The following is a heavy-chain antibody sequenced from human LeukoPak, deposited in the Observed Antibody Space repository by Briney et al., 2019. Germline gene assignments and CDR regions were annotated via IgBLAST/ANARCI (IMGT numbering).Heavy chain of an antibody. CDR1: GGSISSSSCY. CDR2: IYYSGST. V-gene: IGHV4-39*01. CDR3: ARHLVAAAPDWFDP. D-gene: IGHD6-13*01. Sequence: SETLSLTCTVSGGSISSSSCYWGWIRQPPGKGLEWIGSIYYSGSTYYNPSLKSRVTISVDTSKNQFSLKLSSVTAADTAVYYCARHLVAAAPDWFDPWGQGTLVTVSS. J-gene: IGHJ5*02.